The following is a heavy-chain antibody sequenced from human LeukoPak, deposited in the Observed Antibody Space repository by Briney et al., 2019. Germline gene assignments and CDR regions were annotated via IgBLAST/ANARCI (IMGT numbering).Heavy chain of an antibody. CDR2: ISYDGSNK. Sequence: PGRSLRLSCAASGFTFSSYAMHWVRQAPGKGLEWVAVISYDGSNKYYADSVKGRFTISRDNSKNTLYLQMNSLRAEDTAVYYCAKVLLGYCSGGSCWPPDYWGQGTLVTVSS. V-gene: IGHV3-30-3*01. J-gene: IGHJ4*02. D-gene: IGHD2-15*01. CDR1: GFTFSSYA. CDR3: AKVLLGYCSGGSCWPPDY.